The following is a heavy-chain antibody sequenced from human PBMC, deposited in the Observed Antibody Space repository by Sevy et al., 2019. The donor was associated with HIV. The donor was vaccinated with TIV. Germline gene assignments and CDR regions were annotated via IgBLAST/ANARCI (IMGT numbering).Heavy chain of an antibody. CDR3: ARVSDFGGKIDY. Sequence: ASVKVSCKASGYTFTGYYMHWVRQAPGRGLEWMGRINPNSGGTNYAQKFQGRVTMTRDTSISTAYMELSRLRSDDTAVYYCARVSDFGGKIDYWGQGTLVTVSS. V-gene: IGHV1-2*06. CDR2: INPNSGGT. CDR1: GYTFTGYY. J-gene: IGHJ4*02. D-gene: IGHD3-16*01.